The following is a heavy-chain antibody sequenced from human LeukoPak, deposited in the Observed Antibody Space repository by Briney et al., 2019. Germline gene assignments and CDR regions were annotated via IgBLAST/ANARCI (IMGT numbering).Heavy chain of an antibody. CDR2: IYSSGST. CDR3: ARAVVTYYYYYYGMDV. D-gene: IGHD3-22*01. CDR1: GFTVGSNY. J-gene: IGHJ6*02. Sequence: GGSLRLSCAASGFTVGSNYMSWVRQAPGKGLEWVSVIYSSGSTYYADSVKGRFTISRDKSKNTLYLQMNSLRAEDTAVYYCARAVVTYYYYYYGMDVWGQGTTVTVSS. V-gene: IGHV3-66*01.